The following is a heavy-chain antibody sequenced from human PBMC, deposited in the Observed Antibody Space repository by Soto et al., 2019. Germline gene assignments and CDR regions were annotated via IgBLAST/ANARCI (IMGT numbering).Heavy chain of an antibody. V-gene: IGHV6-1*01. CDR3: ARELIVVVPAAANWFDP. CDR2: TYYRSKWYN. CDR1: GDSVPSNSAA. D-gene: IGHD2-2*01. Sequence: PSQTPTLTCAISGDSVPSNSAALNSLRHAASGGLEWLGRTYYRSKWYNDYAVSVKSRITINPDTSKNQFSLQLNSVTPEDTAVYYCARELIVVVPAAANWFDPWGQGTLVTVS. J-gene: IGHJ5*02.